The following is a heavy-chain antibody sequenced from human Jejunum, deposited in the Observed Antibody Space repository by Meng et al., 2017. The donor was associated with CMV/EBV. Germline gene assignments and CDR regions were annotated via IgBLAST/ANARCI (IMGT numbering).Heavy chain of an antibody. J-gene: IGHJ4*02. V-gene: IGHV4-39*07. CDR1: RASITSSAYY. CDR3: ARGAEDTTGFYHHYFDY. Sequence: QRQRQGSGPEPVKPSETLSLTCTVSRASITSSAYYWGWIRQPPERGLEWIGSVYYTGRTYYSASVQSRLTISVDASNNQLSLKLTSLTAADTALYYCARGAEDTTGFYHHYFDYCGQGTLVTVSS. CDR2: VYYTGRT. D-gene: IGHD2/OR15-2a*01.